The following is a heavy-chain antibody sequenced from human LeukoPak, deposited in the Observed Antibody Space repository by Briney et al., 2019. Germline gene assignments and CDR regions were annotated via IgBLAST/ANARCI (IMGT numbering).Heavy chain of an antibody. Sequence: GGSLRLPCAASGFTFDDYGMSWVRQAPGKGLEWVSGINWNGGSTGYADSVKGRFTISRDNAKNSLYLQMNSLRAEDTALYYCARATTVTTKIRFQYYYYYYMDVWGKGTTVTVSS. CDR3: ARATTVTTKIRFQYYYYYYMDV. D-gene: IGHD4-17*01. CDR1: GFTFDDYG. J-gene: IGHJ6*03. V-gene: IGHV3-20*04. CDR2: INWNGGST.